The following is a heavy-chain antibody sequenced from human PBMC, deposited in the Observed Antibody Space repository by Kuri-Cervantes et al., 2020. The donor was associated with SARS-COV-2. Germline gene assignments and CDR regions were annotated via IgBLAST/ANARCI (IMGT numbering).Heavy chain of an antibody. D-gene: IGHD6-13*01. CDR1: GCTFTSYD. V-gene: IGHV1-8*01. J-gene: IGHJ4*02. CDR2: MNPNSGNT. CDR3: ATQQLERDFDY. Sequence: ASVTVSCKASGCTFTSYDINWVRQATGQGLEWMGWMNPNSGNTGYAQKFQGRVTMTRNTSISQAYMELSSLRSEDTAVYYCATQQLERDFDYWGQGTLVTVSS.